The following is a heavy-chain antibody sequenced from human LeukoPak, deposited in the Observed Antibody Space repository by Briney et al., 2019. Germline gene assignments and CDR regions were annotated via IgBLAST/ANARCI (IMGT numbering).Heavy chain of an antibody. Sequence: SETLSLTCTVSGGSISSYYWSWIRQPPGKGLEWIGYIYYSGSTNYNPSLKSRVTISVDTSKNQFSLKLSSVTAADTAVYYCARYYYDSSGNYFDYWGQGTLVTVSS. CDR3: ARYYYDSSGNYFDY. CDR1: GGSISSYY. J-gene: IGHJ4*02. CDR2: IYYSGST. D-gene: IGHD3-22*01. V-gene: IGHV4-59*01.